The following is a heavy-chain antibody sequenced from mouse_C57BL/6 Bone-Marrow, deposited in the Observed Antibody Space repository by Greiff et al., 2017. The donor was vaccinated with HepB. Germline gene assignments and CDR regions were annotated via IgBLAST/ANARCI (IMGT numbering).Heavy chain of an antibody. D-gene: IGHD1-1*01. CDR2: IYPGDGDT. Sequence: QVQLKESGPELVKPGASVKISCKASGYAFSSSWMNWVKQRPGKGLEWIGRIYPGDGDTNYNGKFKGKATLTADKSSSTAYMQLSSLTSEDSAVYFCARSGDPYYYGSSYGYWGQGTTLTVSS. CDR1: GYAFSSSW. J-gene: IGHJ2*01. V-gene: IGHV1-82*01. CDR3: ARSGDPYYYGSSYGY.